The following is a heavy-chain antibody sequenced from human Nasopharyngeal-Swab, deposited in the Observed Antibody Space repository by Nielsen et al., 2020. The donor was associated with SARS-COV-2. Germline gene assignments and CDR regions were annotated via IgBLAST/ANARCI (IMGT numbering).Heavy chain of an antibody. CDR3: ARGVRYNWNPDAFDI. J-gene: IGHJ3*02. CDR2: IWYDGSNK. Sequence: VCQAAGMGLEWVAVIWYDGSNKYYADSVKGRFTISRDNSKNTLYLQMNSLRAEDTAVYYCARGVRYNWNPDAFDIWGQGTMVTVSS. D-gene: IGHD1-1*01. V-gene: IGHV3-33*01.